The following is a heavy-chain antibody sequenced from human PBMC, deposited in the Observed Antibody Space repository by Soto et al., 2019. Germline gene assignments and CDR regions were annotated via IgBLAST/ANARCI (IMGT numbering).Heavy chain of an antibody. Sequence: QITLKESGPSPVKPTQTLTVTCTFSGFSLSNSGVGVARIRQPPGKALEWLALIYGDNDKRYSPSLKTRLTNTKDTSKNQVVLTMTNMDPVDTATYYCAHCTLHDYGDYDPGTSHVFDSWGQGTLVTVSS. D-gene: IGHD4-17*01. CDR2: IYGDNDK. J-gene: IGHJ4*02. CDR3: AHCTLHDYGDYDPGTSHVFDS. CDR1: GFSLSNSGVG. V-gene: IGHV2-5*02.